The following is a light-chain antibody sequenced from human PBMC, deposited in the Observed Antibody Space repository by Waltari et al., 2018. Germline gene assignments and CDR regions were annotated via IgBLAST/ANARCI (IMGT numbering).Light chain of an antibody. Sequence: EIVLTQSPGTLSLSPGEGATLSCRTSQTIRTTYLAWYQQKPGQAPTLLIYGTFSRATSIPDRFTGSGSGTYFSLTISSLEPEDFATYYCQQYDISPLTFGGGTKVEIK. V-gene: IGKV3-20*01. CDR3: QQYDISPLT. CDR2: GTF. J-gene: IGKJ4*01. CDR1: QTIRTTY.